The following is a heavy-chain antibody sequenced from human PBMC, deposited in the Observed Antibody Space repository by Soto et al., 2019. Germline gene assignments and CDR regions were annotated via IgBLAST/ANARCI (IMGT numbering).Heavy chain of an antibody. D-gene: IGHD2-2*01. CDR1: GFTFSSYW. CDR2: IKQDGSEK. CDR3: ARDRKYQLLWAEYYYYMDV. J-gene: IGHJ6*03. Sequence: GGSLRLSCAASGFTFSSYWMSWVRQAPGKGLEWVANIKQDGSEKYYVDSVKGRFTISRDNAKNSLYLQMNSLRAEDTAVYYCARDRKYQLLWAEYYYYMDVWGKGTTVTVSS. V-gene: IGHV3-7*01.